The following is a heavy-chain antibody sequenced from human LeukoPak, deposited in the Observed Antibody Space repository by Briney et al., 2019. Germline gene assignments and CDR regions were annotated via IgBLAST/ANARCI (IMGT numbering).Heavy chain of an antibody. D-gene: IGHD3-22*01. V-gene: IGHV4-34*01. Sequence: SETLSLTCAVYGGSFSGYYWSWTRQPPGKGLEWIGEINHSGSTNYNPSLKSRVTISVDTSKNQFSLKLSSVTAADTAVYYCARPHTRAYDSSGYFDYWGQGNLVTVSS. J-gene: IGHJ4*02. CDR2: INHSGST. CDR3: ARPHTRAYDSSGYFDY. CDR1: GGSFSGYY.